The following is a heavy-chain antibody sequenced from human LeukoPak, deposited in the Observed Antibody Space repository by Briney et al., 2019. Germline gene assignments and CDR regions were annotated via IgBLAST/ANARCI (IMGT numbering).Heavy chain of an antibody. CDR3: ARVNYGNYGDLDY. CDR2: IYSGGST. CDR1: GFTFSDYY. Sequence: GGSLRLSCAASGFTFSDYYMSWVRQAPGKGLEWVSVIYSGGSTYYADSVKGRFTISRDNSKNTLYLQMNSLRAEDTAVYYCARVNYGNYGDLDYWGQGTLVTVSS. V-gene: IGHV3-53*01. D-gene: IGHD4-11*01. J-gene: IGHJ4*02.